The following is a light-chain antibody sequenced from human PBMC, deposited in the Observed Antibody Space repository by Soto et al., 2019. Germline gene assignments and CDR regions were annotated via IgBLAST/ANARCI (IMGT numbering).Light chain of an antibody. CDR2: AAS. CDR1: QDIRSD. Sequence: DIQMTQSPSSLSASVGDRVTITCRASQDIRSDLGWFQQKPGKAPKRLIHAASTLESGVPSRFSGSRSGTEFTLTVSSLQPEDFATYNCQQYDGYPKTFGQGTKLEIK. V-gene: IGKV1-17*01. J-gene: IGKJ2*01. CDR3: QQYDGYPKT.